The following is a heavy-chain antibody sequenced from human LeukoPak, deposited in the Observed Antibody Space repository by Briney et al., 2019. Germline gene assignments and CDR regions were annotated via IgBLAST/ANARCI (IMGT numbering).Heavy chain of an antibody. J-gene: IGHJ4*02. CDR3: AKGSSGWSSHYFDY. CDR1: GFTFSSYG. V-gene: IGHV3-30*18. D-gene: IGHD6-19*01. CDR2: ISYDGSNK. Sequence: GGSLRLSCAASGFTFSSYGMHWVRQAPGKGLEWVAVISYDGSNKYYADSVKGRFTISRDNSKNTLYLQMNSLRAEDTAVYYCAKGSSGWSSHYFDYWGQGTLVTVSS.